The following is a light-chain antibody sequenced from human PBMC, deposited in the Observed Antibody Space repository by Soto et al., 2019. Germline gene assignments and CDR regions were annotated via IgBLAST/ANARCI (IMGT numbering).Light chain of an antibody. CDR3: CSYAGFSRVV. Sequence: QSVLTQPASVSGSPGRSFTTSCTETTSNVGGYNFVSWYRQYSGEVPKLIIFEGNKRPSGVSDRFSASKSGNTASLTISGLQAEDQADYYCCSYAGFSRVVFAAGTKATVL. CDR1: TSNVGGYNF. CDR2: EGN. V-gene: IGLV2-23*01. J-gene: IGLJ1*01.